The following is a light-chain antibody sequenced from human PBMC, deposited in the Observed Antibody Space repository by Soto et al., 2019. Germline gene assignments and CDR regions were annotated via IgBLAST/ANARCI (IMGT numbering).Light chain of an antibody. Sequence: DIQMTQSPSSLSASVGDRVTITCRASQNINSDLNWYQQKPGKAPKLLMYSTSSLRSGVPSRFSGSGSGTDFNLTISTLQPEDFATYYCQQSDRIPTTLGPGTRLEI. J-gene: IGKJ5*01. CDR2: STS. CDR1: QNINSD. CDR3: QQSDRIPTT. V-gene: IGKV1-39*01.